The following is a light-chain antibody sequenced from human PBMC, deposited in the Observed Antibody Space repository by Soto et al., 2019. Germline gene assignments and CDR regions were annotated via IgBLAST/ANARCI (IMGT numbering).Light chain of an antibody. V-gene: IGLV1-47*01. CDR3: AAWDDSLSGPNVV. CDR1: SSNIGSNY. J-gene: IGLJ2*01. CDR2: RNN. Sequence: QAVLTQPPSASGTPGQRVTISCSGSSSNIGSNYVYWYQQFPGTAPKLLIYRNNQRPSGVPDRFSGSKSGTSASLAISGLRSEDEADYYCAAWDDSLSGPNVVFGGGTKLTVL.